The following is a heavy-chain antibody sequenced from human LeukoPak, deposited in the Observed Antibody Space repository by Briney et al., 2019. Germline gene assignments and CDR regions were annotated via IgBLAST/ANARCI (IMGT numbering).Heavy chain of an antibody. CDR1: GFTFSSYS. J-gene: IGHJ6*03. CDR3: ARDAATAWGIAAAYYYYMDV. V-gene: IGHV3-48*01. Sequence: GGSLRLSCAASGFTFSSYSMNWVRQAPGKGLEWVSYISSSSSTIYYADSVKGRFTISRDNAKNSLYLQMNSLRAEDTAVYYCARDAATAWGIAAAYYYYMDVWGKGTTVTVSS. D-gene: IGHD6-13*01. CDR2: ISSSSSTI.